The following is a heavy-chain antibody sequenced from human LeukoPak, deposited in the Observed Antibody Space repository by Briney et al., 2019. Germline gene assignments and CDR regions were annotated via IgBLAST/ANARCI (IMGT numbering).Heavy chain of an antibody. CDR1: GFTFGDYA. Sequence: PGGSLRLSCTASGFTFGDYAMSWVRQAPGKGLEWVGFIRSKAYGGTTEYAASVKGRFTISRDDPKSIAYLQMNSLKTEDTAVYYCTRDGEDSSGGGSLYYFDYWGQGTLVTVSS. D-gene: IGHD6-19*01. CDR2: IRSKAYGGTT. V-gene: IGHV3-49*04. J-gene: IGHJ4*02. CDR3: TRDGEDSSGGGSLYYFDY.